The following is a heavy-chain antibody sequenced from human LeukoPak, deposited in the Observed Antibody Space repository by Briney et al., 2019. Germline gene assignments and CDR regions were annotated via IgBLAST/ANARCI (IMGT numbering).Heavy chain of an antibody. D-gene: IGHD3-22*01. CDR2: ISSSSSYI. J-gene: IGHJ4*02. Sequence: GGSLRLSCAASGFTFSSYSMNWVRQAPGKGLEWVSSISSSSSYIYYADSVKGRFTISRDNAKNSLYLQMNSLIAEDTAVYYCARPHYYDSSGYYYLFDYWGQGTLVTVSS. CDR1: GFTFSSYS. CDR3: ARPHYYDSSGYYYLFDY. V-gene: IGHV3-21*01.